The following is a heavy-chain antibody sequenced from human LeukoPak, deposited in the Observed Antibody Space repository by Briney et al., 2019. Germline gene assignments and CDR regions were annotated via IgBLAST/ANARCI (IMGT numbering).Heavy chain of an antibody. CDR2: IRYDGSNK. CDR1: GFTFSSYD. V-gene: IGHV3-30*02. D-gene: IGHD4-17*01. CDR3: ARVVDHDYGDYYLDY. J-gene: IGHJ4*02. Sequence: GGSLRLSCAASGFTFSSYDMHWVRQAPGKGLEWVAFIRYDGSNKYYADSVKGRFTISRDNSKNTLFLQMNSLRAEDTAVYYCARVVDHDYGDYYLDYWGQGTLVTVSS.